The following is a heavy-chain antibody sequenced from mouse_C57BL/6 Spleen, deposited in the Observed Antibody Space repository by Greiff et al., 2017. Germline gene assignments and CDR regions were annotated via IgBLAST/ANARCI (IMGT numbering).Heavy chain of an antibody. CDR3: ASPTYYSNSWFAY. D-gene: IGHD2-5*01. V-gene: IGHV3-6*01. J-gene: IGHJ3*01. Sequence: EVKLQESGPGLVKPSQSLSLTCSVTGYSITSGYYWNWIRQFPGNKLEWMGYISYDGSNNYNPSLKNRISITRDTSKNQFFLKLNSVTTEDTATYYCASPTYYSNSWFAYWGQGTLVTVSA. CDR1: GYSITSGYY. CDR2: ISYDGSN.